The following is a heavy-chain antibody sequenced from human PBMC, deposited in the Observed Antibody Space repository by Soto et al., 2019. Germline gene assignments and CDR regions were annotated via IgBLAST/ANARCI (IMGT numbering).Heavy chain of an antibody. CDR2: ISYDGSNE. CDR1: GFTFSSYG. V-gene: IGHV3-30*03. CDR3: ACGRAYCSDSSCSYFDYFQH. J-gene: IGHJ1*01. Sequence: QVQLVESGGGVGQPGTSLRLSCAASGFTFSSYGMNWVRQAPGKGLEWVAVISYDGSNEYYADSVKGRFTISRDNSKNTVYLQMNSLRAEDTAVYYCACGRAYCSDSSCSYFDYFQHWGQGTLVTVSS. D-gene: IGHD2-15*01.